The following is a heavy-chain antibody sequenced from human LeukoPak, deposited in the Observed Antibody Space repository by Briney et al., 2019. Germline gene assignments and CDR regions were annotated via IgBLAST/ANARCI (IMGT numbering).Heavy chain of an antibody. CDR3: ARTVTTFWFDP. D-gene: IGHD4-17*01. J-gene: IGHJ5*02. V-gene: IGHV3-66*01. CDR2: IYSGGST. CDR1: GFTVSSNY. Sequence: WSLRLSCAASGFTVSSNYMSWVRQAPGKGLEWVSVIYSGGSTYYADSVKGRFTISRDNSKNTLYLQMNSLRAEDTAVYYCARTVTTFWFDPWGQGTLVTVSS.